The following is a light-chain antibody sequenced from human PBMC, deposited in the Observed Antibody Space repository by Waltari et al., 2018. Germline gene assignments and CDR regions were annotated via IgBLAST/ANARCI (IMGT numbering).Light chain of an antibody. Sequence: VLTQSPGTLSLSPGERATLSCRASQSISKYLVWYQQRPGHAPRLLIYAGSTRAAGIPDRFSGSGYGTDFTLTISRLEPEDFAVYFCQHYLRLPVTFGQGTTVEI. CDR3: QHYLRLPVT. V-gene: IGKV3-20*01. J-gene: IGKJ1*01. CDR2: AGS. CDR1: QSISKY.